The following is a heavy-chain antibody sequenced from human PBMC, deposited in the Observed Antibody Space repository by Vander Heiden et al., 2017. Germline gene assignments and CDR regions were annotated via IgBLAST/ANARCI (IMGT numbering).Heavy chain of an antibody. D-gene: IGHD5-18*01. CDR3: AKDLSSYGYKQDY. CDR2: ISGSGGST. CDR1: GFPFSSYA. J-gene: IGHJ4*02. V-gene: IGHV3-23*01. Sequence: EVQLLESGGGLVQPGGSLRLSCAASGFPFSSYAMSWVRQAPGKGLEWVSAISGSGGSTYYADSVKGRFTISRDNSKNTLYLQMNSLRAEDTAVYYCAKDLSSYGYKQDYWGQGTLVTVSS.